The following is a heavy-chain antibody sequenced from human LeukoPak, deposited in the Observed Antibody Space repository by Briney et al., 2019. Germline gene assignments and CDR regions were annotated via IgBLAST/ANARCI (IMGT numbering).Heavy chain of an antibody. V-gene: IGHV3-21*01. J-gene: IGHJ1*01. CDR3: ARDFGSSYTSPFPF. CDR1: GFTFSNFN. Sequence: PGGSLRLSCAASGFTFSNFNMNWVRQAPGKGLEWISSITYSSRYMYYADSVKGRFTISRDNAKNSLYLHMNSLRAEDTAVYYCARDFGSSYTSPFPFWGQGTLATVTP. CDR2: ITYSSRYM. D-gene: IGHD2-2*02.